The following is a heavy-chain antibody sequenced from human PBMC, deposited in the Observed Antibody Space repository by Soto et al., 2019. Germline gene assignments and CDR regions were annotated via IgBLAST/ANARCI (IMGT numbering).Heavy chain of an antibody. CDR3: RAYSDYDSYGIEV. D-gene: IGHD5-12*01. Sequence: SETLSFTCTVSGDSISSYSWSLVRQVAGKGLECIWRLYTSGSTKYSPSLKSRVTMSVDSSKNQFSMRLSSVTAADTAVYYCRAYSDYDSYGIEVWGQGTTVTLSS. V-gene: IGHV4-4*07. CDR1: GDSISSYS. CDR2: LYTSGST. J-gene: IGHJ6*02.